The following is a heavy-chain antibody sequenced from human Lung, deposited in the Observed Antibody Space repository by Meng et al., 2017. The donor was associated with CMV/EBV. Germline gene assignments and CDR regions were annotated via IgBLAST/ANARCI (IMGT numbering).Heavy chain of an antibody. J-gene: IGHJ6*02. D-gene: IGHD3-9*01. V-gene: IGHV3-21*01. Sequence: GEXXKISCAASGFTFSSYSMNWVRQAPGKGLEWVSSISSSSSYIYYADSVKGRFTISRDNAKNSLYLQMNSLRAEDTAVYYCARDLYDILTGYYKGYYGMDVWGQGXTVTVSS. CDR1: GFTFSSYS. CDR3: ARDLYDILTGYYKGYYGMDV. CDR2: ISSSSSYI.